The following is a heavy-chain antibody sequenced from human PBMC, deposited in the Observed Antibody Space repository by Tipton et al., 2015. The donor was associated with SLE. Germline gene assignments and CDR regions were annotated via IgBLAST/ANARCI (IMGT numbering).Heavy chain of an antibody. CDR2: IYYSGST. CDR1: GGSISSHY. V-gene: IGHV4-59*11. CDR3: ARGGDSSGFGWFDP. Sequence: TLSLTCTVSGGSISSHYWSWIRQPPGKGLEWIGYIYYSGSTNYNPSLTSRVTISVDTSKNQFSLKLSSVTAADTAVYYCARGGDSSGFGWFDPWGQGTLVTVSS. J-gene: IGHJ5*02. D-gene: IGHD6-19*01.